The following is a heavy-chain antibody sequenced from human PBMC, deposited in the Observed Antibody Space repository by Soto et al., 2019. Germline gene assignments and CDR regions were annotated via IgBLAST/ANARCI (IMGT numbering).Heavy chain of an antibody. V-gene: IGHV3-21*01. J-gene: IGHJ5*02. CDR2: ITTSSAYI. D-gene: IGHD2-21*01. CDR1: GFTFNTYD. CDR3: VRSGTARLLRHSWFDT. Sequence: VQLVESGGGLVKPGGSLRLSCAASGFTFNTYDMNWVRQAPGKGLEWVSSITTSSAYIYYADSLKGRITISRDNDKTSLFLKMNSLRAEDTAVYYCVRSGTARLLRHSWFDTWGPGTLVTVSS.